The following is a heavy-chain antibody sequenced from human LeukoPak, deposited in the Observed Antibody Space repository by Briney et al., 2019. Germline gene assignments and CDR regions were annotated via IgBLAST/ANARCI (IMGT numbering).Heavy chain of an antibody. Sequence: GGSLRLSCVGSGFTFSSYWMSWVRQAPGKGLEWVANINQDGSEKYDVDSAKGRFTISRDNAKNSLYLQMNSLRVEDTAMYYCARESGYSSGWTLPHDAFDIWGQGTMVTVSS. J-gene: IGHJ3*02. CDR2: INQDGSEK. D-gene: IGHD6-19*01. CDR3: ARESGYSSGWTLPHDAFDI. CDR1: GFTFSSYW. V-gene: IGHV3-7*01.